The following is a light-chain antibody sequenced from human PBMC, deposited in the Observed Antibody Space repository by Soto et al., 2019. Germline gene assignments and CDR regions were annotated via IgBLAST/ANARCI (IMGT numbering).Light chain of an antibody. V-gene: IGKV3-11*01. J-gene: IGKJ3*01. CDR3: QQSYNIPLT. CDR1: QSVNTY. CDR2: DAS. Sequence: EIVLTQSPATLSLSPGKRATLSCRASQSVNTYLAWYQQNPGQAPRLLIHDASNRATGIPARFSGSGSGTDFTLTISSLEPEDFATYYCQQSYNIPLTFGPGTKVDFK.